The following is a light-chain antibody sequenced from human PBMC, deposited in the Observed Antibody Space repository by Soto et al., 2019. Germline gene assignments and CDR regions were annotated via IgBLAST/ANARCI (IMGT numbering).Light chain of an antibody. Sequence: EIEVTHSGGTRSFPPGPGAPISCXXSQSVSSNYLAWYQQKPGQAPRLLIYAAASRATGIPDRFSGSGSGTDFTLTISRLEPEDFAVYYCQQYGSSPSTFGQGTRLENK. CDR2: AAA. J-gene: IGKJ5*01. CDR1: QSVSSNY. V-gene: IGKV3-20*01. CDR3: QQYGSSPST.